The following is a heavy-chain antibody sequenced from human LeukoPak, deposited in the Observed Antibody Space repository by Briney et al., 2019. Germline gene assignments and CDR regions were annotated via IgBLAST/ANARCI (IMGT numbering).Heavy chain of an antibody. J-gene: IGHJ3*02. Sequence: SETLSLTCAGYGGSFSGYYWSWIRQPPGKGLEWIGEINHSGSTNYNPSLKSRVTISVDTSKNQFSLKLSSVTAADTAVYYCARGTNLGGVAFDIWGQGTMVTVSS. CDR3: ARGTNLGGVAFDI. V-gene: IGHV4-34*01. CDR1: GGSFSGYY. D-gene: IGHD3-16*01. CDR2: INHSGST.